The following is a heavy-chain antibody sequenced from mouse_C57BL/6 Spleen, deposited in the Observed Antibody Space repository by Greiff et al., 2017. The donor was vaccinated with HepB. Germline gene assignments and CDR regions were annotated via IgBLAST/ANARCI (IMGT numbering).Heavy chain of an antibody. CDR3: ARSGYFDV. J-gene: IGHJ1*03. V-gene: IGHV1-4*01. CDR2: INPSSGYT. CDR1: GYTFTSYT. Sequence: VKLVESGAELARPGASVKMSCKASGYTFTSYTMHWVKQRPGQGLEWIGYINPSSGYTKYNQKFKDKATLTADKSSSTAYMQLSSLTSEDSAVYYCARSGYFDVWGTGTTVTVSS.